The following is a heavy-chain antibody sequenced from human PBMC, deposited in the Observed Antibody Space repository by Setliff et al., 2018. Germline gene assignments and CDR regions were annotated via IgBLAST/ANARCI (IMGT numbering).Heavy chain of an antibody. J-gene: IGHJ4*02. V-gene: IGHV1-46*01. CDR1: GYTFTSNH. CDR3: IMNMVRPVTGLDC. D-gene: IGHD2-8*01. Sequence: ASVKVSCKASGYTFTSNHVHWGRQAPGQGLEWMGTINPSGGSTIYAPDFQGRVAMTWDTSTNIAYMELSGLRYVDSAIYYCIMNMVRPVTGLDCWGPGTLVTVSS. CDR2: INPSGGST.